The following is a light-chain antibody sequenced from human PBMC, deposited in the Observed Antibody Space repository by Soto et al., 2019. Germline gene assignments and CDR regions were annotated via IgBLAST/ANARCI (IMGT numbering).Light chain of an antibody. J-gene: IGKJ3*01. Sequence: DIQMTQSPSSLSASVGDRVTITCQASQDISNYLNWYQQKPGKAPKLLIYDASNSEIGVPSRFSGRGSATDFILTISSLQPEDVGRYYCQQYAELPITFGPGTKVDIK. CDR1: QDISNY. CDR2: DAS. CDR3: QQYAELPIT. V-gene: IGKV1-33*01.